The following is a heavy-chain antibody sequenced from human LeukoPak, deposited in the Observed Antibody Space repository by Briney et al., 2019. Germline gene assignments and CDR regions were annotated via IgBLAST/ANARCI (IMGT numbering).Heavy chain of an antibody. V-gene: IGHV5-51*01. CDR2: IYPGDSDT. J-gene: IGHJ4*02. CDR3: ARLRRRAPYGDYGDY. CDR1: GYSFTSYW. Sequence: GESLKISCKGSGYSFTSYWIGWVRQMPGKGLEWMGIIYPGDSDTRYSPSFQGQVTISADKSISTAYLQWSSLKASDTAMYYCARLRRRAPYGDYGDYWGQGTLVTVSS. D-gene: IGHD4-17*01.